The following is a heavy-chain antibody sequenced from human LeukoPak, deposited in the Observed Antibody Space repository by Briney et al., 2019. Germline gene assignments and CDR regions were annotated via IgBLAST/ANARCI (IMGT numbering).Heavy chain of an antibody. CDR3: ATRPRDSSGYYLGAFDG. CDR1: GFIFRSYA. J-gene: IGHJ3*01. Sequence: PGGSLRLSCEASGFIFRSYAMAWVRQAPGKRLDWVSVIGASGADTYYSDSAKGRFTVSRDNSKDTLFLHMSSLRAEDTAAYFCATRPRDSSGYYLGAFDGWGQGTTVTVSS. CDR2: IGASGADT. D-gene: IGHD3-22*01. V-gene: IGHV3-23*01.